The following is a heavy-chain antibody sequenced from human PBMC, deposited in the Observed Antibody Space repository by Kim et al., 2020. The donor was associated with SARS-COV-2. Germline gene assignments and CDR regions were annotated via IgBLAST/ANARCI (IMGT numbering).Heavy chain of an antibody. J-gene: IGHJ5*02. CDR2: IYHSGST. D-gene: IGHD3-10*01. CDR3: ARDLPGYYGSGSYYRVFDP. Sequence: SETLSLTCAVSGGSISSSNWWSWVRQPPGKGLEWIGEIYHSGSTNYNPSLKSRVTISVDKSKNQFSLMLSSVTAADTAVYYCARDLPGYYGSGSYYRVFDPWGQGTLVTVSS. CDR1: GGSISSSNW. V-gene: IGHV4-4*02.